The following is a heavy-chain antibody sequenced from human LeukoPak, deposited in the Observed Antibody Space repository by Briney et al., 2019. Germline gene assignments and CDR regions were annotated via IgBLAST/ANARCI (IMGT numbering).Heavy chain of an antibody. CDR2: IYASGST. CDR3: ARELDTAMVTYYFDY. J-gene: IGHJ4*02. D-gene: IGHD5-18*01. V-gene: IGHV4-61*02. Sequence: SETLSLTCTVSGGSISSGSYYWSWIRQPAGKGLEWIGRIYASGSTNYNPSLKSRVTISVDTSKNQFSLKLSSVTAADTAVYYCARELDTAMVTYYFDYWGQGTLVTVSS. CDR1: GGSISSGSYY.